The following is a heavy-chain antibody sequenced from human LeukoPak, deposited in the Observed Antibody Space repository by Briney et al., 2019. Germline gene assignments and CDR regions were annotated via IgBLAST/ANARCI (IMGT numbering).Heavy chain of an antibody. V-gene: IGHV3-23*01. D-gene: IGHD3-10*02. CDR3: AKCSASYDNDALDM. J-gene: IGHJ3*02. CDR1: GFTFTSYA. CDR2: IRGGGAGA. Sequence: GGSLRLSCAASGFTFTSYAMNWVRQAPGKGLEWVAFIRGGGAGARYADAAKGRFTISRDNSKNTLYLHMNTLRVEGTATYYCAKCSASYDNDALDMWGQGTVVIVSS.